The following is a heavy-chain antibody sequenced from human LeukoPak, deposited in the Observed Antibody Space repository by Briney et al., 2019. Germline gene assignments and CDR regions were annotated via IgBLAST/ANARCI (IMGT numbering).Heavy chain of an antibody. CDR3: AKDPELRYFDWSPFCYFDY. Sequence: GASLRLSCAASGFTFSSYAMSWVRQAPGKGLEWVSAISGSGGSTYYADSVKGRFTISRDNSKNTLYLQMNSLRAEDTAVYYCAKDPELRYFDWSPFCYFDYWGQGTQVTVSS. CDR1: GFTFSSYA. J-gene: IGHJ4*02. CDR2: ISGSGGST. D-gene: IGHD3-9*01. V-gene: IGHV3-23*01.